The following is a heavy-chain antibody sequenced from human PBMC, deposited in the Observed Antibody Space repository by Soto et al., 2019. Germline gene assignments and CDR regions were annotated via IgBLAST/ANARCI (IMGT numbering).Heavy chain of an antibody. J-gene: IGHJ6*02. D-gene: IGHD2-2*03. Sequence: EASVKVSCKASGYTFTHYAIHWVRQAPGQRLEWMGWINVGSGNTEFSQKFQARVTITRDTSASTAYMELSSLRYEDTAVYYCASGYYSNHGMDVWGQGTSVTVSS. CDR2: INVGSGNT. CDR1: GYTFTHYA. CDR3: ASGYYSNHGMDV. V-gene: IGHV1-3*01.